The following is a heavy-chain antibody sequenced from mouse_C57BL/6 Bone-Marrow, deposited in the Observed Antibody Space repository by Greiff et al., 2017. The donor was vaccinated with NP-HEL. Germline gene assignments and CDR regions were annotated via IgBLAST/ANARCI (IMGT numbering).Heavy chain of an antibody. CDR3: ASLGYYFDD. V-gene: IGHV1-26*01. J-gene: IGHJ2*01. CDR1: GYTFTDYY. CDR2: INPNNGGT. Sequence: EVQLQQSGPELVKPGASVKISCKASGYTFTDYYMNWVKQSHGKSLEWIGDINPNNGGTSYNQKFKGKATLTVDKSSSTAYMELRSLTSEDSAVYYCASLGYYFDDWGKGTTLTVSS.